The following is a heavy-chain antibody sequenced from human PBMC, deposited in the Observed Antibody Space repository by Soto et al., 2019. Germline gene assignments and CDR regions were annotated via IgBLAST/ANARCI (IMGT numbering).Heavy chain of an antibody. CDR3: AREPPYCSGGSCYLSRSGMDV. V-gene: IGHV3-30-3*01. D-gene: IGHD2-15*01. Sequence: QVQLVESGGGVVQPGRSLRLSCAASGFTFSSYAMHWVRQAPGKGLEWVAVISYDGSNKYYADSVKGRFTISRDNSKNTLYLQMNSLRAEDTAVYYCAREPPYCSGGSCYLSRSGMDVWGQGTTVTVSS. J-gene: IGHJ6*02. CDR2: ISYDGSNK. CDR1: GFTFSSYA.